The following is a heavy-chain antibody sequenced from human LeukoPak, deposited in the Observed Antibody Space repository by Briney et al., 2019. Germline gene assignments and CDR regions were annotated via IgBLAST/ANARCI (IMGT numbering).Heavy chain of an antibody. CDR2: INPDGRDT. D-gene: IGHD2-21*02. Sequence: GGSLRLSCAASGFTFNTYSMNWVRQAPGKGLEWVAHINPDGRDTYYVDSVKGRFTISRDNAQNSMYLQMNSLRVEDTAVYYCTSWGDTTAEYFQRWGQGTLVTVSS. CDR3: TSWGDTTAEYFQR. J-gene: IGHJ1*01. CDR1: GFTFNTYS. V-gene: IGHV3-7*01.